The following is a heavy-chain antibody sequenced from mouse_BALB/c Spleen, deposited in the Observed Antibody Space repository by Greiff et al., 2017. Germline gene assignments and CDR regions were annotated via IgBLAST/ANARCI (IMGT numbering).Heavy chain of an antibody. CDR3: ARDDYGDVYYAMDY. CDR1: GFTFSSYT. J-gene: IGHJ4*01. Sequence: DVQLQESGGGLVQPGGSLKLSCAASGFTFSSYTMSWVRQTPEKRLEWVAYISNGGGSTYYPDTVKGRFTISRDNAKNTLYLQMSSLKSEDTAMYYCARDDYGDVYYAMDYWGQGTSVTVSS. V-gene: IGHV5-12-2*01. CDR2: ISNGGGST. D-gene: IGHD2-4*01.